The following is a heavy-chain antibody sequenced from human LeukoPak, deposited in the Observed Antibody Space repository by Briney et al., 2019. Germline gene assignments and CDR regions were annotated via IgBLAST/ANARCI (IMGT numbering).Heavy chain of an antibody. CDR1: GFTFSSYA. Sequence: GGSLRFSCAASGFTFSSYAMSWVRQAPGKGLEWVSTISGSGGSTYYADSVKGQFTISRDNSKNTLYLQMNSLRADDTAIYYCANEYYYGSGSYYKSVVFDYWGQGTLVTVSS. V-gene: IGHV3-23*01. D-gene: IGHD3-10*01. CDR2: ISGSGGST. J-gene: IGHJ4*02. CDR3: ANEYYYGSGSYYKSVVFDY.